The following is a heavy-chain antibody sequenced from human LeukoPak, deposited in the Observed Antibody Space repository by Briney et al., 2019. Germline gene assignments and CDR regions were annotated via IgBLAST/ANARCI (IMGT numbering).Heavy chain of an antibody. J-gene: IGHJ4*02. Sequence: GGSLRLSCAASGFNFSSYAMSWVRQAPGKGLEWVSSISGSGDSTFYADSVKGRFTISRDNSKNTLYLQMNSLRAEDTPVYYFAKVLRTASSFFDYWGQGTLVTVSS. CDR2: ISGSGDST. D-gene: IGHD2-21*02. V-gene: IGHV3-23*01. CDR1: GFNFSSYA. CDR3: AKVLRTASSFFDY.